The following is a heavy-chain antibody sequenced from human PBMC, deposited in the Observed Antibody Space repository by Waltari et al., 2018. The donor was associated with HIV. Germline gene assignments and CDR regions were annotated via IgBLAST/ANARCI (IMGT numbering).Heavy chain of an antibody. CDR2: IRRGNNEK. J-gene: IGHJ4*02. Sequence: LVESGGGVVKTGSSIRLTCEASGFELRHYSMNWVRQSPMRGREWVASIRRGNNEKHYLDSVRGRFAISRDISESSVYLQMESLKEDDTATYFCVRDDPGYGPIDYWGQGTLVTV. CDR3: VRDDPGYGPIDY. D-gene: IGHD3-16*01. CDR1: GFELRHYS. V-gene: IGHV3-7*03.